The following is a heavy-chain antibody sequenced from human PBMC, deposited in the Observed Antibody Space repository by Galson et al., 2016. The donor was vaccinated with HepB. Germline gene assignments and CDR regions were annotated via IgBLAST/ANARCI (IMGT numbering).Heavy chain of an antibody. CDR3: AKASGYSNTWLNF. V-gene: IGHV3-23*01. CDR2: TSNLVDST. Sequence: SLRLSCAASGFIFSSSVMSWVRQAPGKGLEWVLVTSNLVDSTYYADSVKGRFTISRDNPRNTLYLQMSSLRAEDTAVYYCAKASGYSNTWLNFWGQGTLVTVSS. D-gene: IGHD5-12*01. CDR1: GFIFSSSV. J-gene: IGHJ5*01.